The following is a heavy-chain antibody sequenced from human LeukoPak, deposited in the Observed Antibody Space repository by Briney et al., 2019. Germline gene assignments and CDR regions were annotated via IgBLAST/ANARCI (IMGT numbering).Heavy chain of an antibody. CDR1: GFTFSSYA. J-gene: IGHJ6*03. Sequence: GGSLRLSCAASGFTFSSYAMSWVRQAPGKGLEWVSAISGSGGSTYYADSVKGRFTISRDNSKNTLYLQMNSLRAEDTAVYYCAKSRLKPYYYYYYMDVWGKGTTVTVSS. CDR2: ISGSGGST. V-gene: IGHV3-23*01. D-gene: IGHD3-16*01. CDR3: AKSRLKPYYYYYYMDV.